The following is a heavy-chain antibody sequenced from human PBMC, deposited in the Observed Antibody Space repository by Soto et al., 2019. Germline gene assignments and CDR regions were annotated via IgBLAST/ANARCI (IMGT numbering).Heavy chain of an antibody. V-gene: IGHV4-34*01. CDR2: INHSGST. D-gene: IGHD2-2*01. CDR1: GGSFSGYY. CDR3: ARGGGYCSSTSCHDIGSYYYYMDV. J-gene: IGHJ6*03. Sequence: SETLSLTCAVYGGSFSGYYWSWIRQPPGKGLEWIGEINHSGSTNYNPSLKIRVTISVDTSKNQFSLKLSSVTAADTAVYYCARGGGYCSSTSCHDIGSYYYYMDVWGKGTTVTVSS.